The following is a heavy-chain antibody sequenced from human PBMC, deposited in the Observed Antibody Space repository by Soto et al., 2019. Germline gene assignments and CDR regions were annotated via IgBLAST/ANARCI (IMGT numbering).Heavy chain of an antibody. J-gene: IGHJ4*02. CDR1: GDTFNSYV. D-gene: IGHD5-18*01. V-gene: IGHV1-69*01. CDR3: TRSYGYTFGGSLDN. CDR2: IITAFGTT. Sequence: QVQLVQSGPEVKKPGSSVKVSCKASGDTFNSYVITWVRQAPGQGLEWLGGIITAFGTTSYAQNVQDRLPITADEAATTDHMELSSLTSDDTAMYYCTRSYGYTFGGSLDNWGQGTLVTVSS.